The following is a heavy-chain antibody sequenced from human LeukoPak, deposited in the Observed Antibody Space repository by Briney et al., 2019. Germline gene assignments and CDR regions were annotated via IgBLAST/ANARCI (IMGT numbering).Heavy chain of an antibody. Sequence: ASVKVSCKASGYTFTSYGITWVRQAPGQGLEWMGWISTYNGNTNYAQKLQGRVTMTTDTSTTTAYMELRSLRSDDTAVYYCARGPVTYHYDSTGYPSANWFDPWGQGTLVTVSS. D-gene: IGHD3-22*01. J-gene: IGHJ5*02. CDR2: ISTYNGNT. V-gene: IGHV1-18*01. CDR1: GYTFTSYG. CDR3: ARGPVTYHYDSTGYPSANWFDP.